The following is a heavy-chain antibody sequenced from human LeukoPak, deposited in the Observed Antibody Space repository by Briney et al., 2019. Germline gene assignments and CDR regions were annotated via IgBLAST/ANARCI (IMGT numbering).Heavy chain of an antibody. CDR1: GFTFSSYA. Sequence: PGGSLRLSCAASGFTFSSYAMSWVRQAPGKGLQWVSATSDSGGNTYYADFVKGRFTISRDNPKSTLYLQMNSLRAEDTAVYYCARRGESTNYGDYRFDSWGQGTLVTVSS. CDR2: TSDSGGNT. V-gene: IGHV3-23*01. D-gene: IGHD4-17*01. J-gene: IGHJ4*02. CDR3: ARRGESTNYGDYRFDS.